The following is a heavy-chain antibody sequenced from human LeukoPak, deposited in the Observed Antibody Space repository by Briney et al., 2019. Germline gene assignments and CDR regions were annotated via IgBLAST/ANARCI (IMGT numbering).Heavy chain of an antibody. CDR1: GFTCSSYW. CDR3: ARDRRQYDAFDI. V-gene: IGHV3-7*01. D-gene: IGHD4-11*01. J-gene: IGHJ3*02. Sequence: GGSLRLSCAASGFTCSSYWMSWVRQAPGKGLEWVANIKQDGSEKYYVDSVKGRFTISRDNAKNSLYLQMNSLRAEDTAVYYCARDRRQYDAFDIWGQGTMVTVSS. CDR2: IKQDGSEK.